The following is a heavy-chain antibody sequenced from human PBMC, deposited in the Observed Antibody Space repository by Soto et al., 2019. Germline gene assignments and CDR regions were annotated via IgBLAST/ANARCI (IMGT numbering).Heavy chain of an antibody. CDR2: VYGDGDK. Sequence: QIALKESGPTLVKPTQTLTLTCTFSGISLTTSGEGVGWVRQPPGKGLEWVALVYGDGDKRYLTSLKSRLTITKDTSKNQVVLTMTNMAPVDTGTYFCAHNIGGDYVYGFDFWGQGTKVTVSS. J-gene: IGHJ3*01. D-gene: IGHD3-16*01. V-gene: IGHV2-5*02. CDR3: AHNIGGDYVYGFDF. CDR1: GISLTTSGEG.